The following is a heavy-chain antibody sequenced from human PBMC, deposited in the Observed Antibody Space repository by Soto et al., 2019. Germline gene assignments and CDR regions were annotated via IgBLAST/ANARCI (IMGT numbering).Heavy chain of an antibody. CDR2: IYWDDDK. CDR3: AHRQQGCSGGSCYSCFDY. Sequence: QITLKESGPTLVKPTQTLTLTCTFSGFSLSTSGVGVGWIGQPPGKALEWLALIYWDDDKRYSPSLKSRLTITKDTTKNKVVLTITNMDPVDTATYYCAHRQQGCSGGSCYSCFDYWGQGTLVTVSS. J-gene: IGHJ4*01. D-gene: IGHD2-15*01. V-gene: IGHV2-5*02. CDR1: GFSLSTSGVG.